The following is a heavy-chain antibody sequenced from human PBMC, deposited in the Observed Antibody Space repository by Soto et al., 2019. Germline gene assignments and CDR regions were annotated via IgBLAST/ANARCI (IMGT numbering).Heavy chain of an antibody. CDR3: ARVDSSSWSYYYYYGMDV. Sequence: PSETLSLTCTVSGGSISSYYWSWIRQPPGNGLEWIGYIYYSGSTNYNPSLKSRVTISVDTSKNQFSLRLSSVTAADTAVYYCARVDSSSWSYYYYYGMDVWGQGTTVTVSS. CDR2: IYYSGST. D-gene: IGHD6-13*01. V-gene: IGHV4-59*01. CDR1: GGSISSYY. J-gene: IGHJ6*02.